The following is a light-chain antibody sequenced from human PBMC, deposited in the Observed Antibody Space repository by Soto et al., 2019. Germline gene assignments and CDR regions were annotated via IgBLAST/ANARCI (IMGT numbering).Light chain of an antibody. Sequence: EIVMTQSPATLSVSQGERATLSCRASQSVGRNLAWYQQKPGQAPRVLIYGASTRATGIPARFSGSGSGTEFTLTISSLQSEDFGIYSCQQYNHWPPLTFGGGTKVEIK. V-gene: IGKV3-15*01. CDR2: GAS. CDR3: QQYNHWPPLT. J-gene: IGKJ4*01. CDR1: QSVGRN.